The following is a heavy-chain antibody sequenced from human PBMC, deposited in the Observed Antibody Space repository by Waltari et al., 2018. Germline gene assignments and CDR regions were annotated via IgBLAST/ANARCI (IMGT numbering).Heavy chain of an antibody. V-gene: IGHV3-23*01. CDR2: INAGGDFT. CDR1: NYG. Sequence: NYGMSWVRQAPGKGLERVSAINAGGDFTYYTDSVKGRFTISRDNSRNTLFLQMDSLRGEDTAMYYCAKFGGSTRPYFYFDSWGRGTLVTVSS. CDR3: AKFGGSTRPYFYFDS. D-gene: IGHD1-26*01. J-gene: IGHJ4*02.